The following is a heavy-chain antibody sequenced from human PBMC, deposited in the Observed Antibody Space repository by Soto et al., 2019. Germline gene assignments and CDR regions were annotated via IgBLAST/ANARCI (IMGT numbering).Heavy chain of an antibody. CDR1: GYSFTNYW. J-gene: IGHJ4*02. CDR2: IDPSDSYT. D-gene: IGHD3-22*01. V-gene: IGHV5-10-1*01. CDR3: VRLYHYDSSGYSFDC. Sequence: GESLKISCQGSGYSFTNYWINWVRQMPGKGLEWMGRIDPSDSYTNYSPSFQGHVTLSADKSISTAYLQWSSLKASDTAMYYCVRLYHYDSSGYSFDCWGQGTLVTVSS.